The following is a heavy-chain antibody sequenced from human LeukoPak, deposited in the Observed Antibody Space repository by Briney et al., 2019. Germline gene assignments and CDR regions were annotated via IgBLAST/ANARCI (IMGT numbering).Heavy chain of an antibody. Sequence: PSETLSLTCTVSGGSISSSSYYWGWIRQPPGKGLEWIGSIYYSGSTYYNPSLKSRVTISVDTSKDQFSLKLSSVTAADTAVYYCARRLPITIFGVVIISSFDYWGQGTLVTVSS. J-gene: IGHJ4*02. CDR1: GGSISSSSYY. CDR2: IYYSGST. CDR3: ARRLPITIFGVVIISSFDY. D-gene: IGHD3-3*01. V-gene: IGHV4-39*01.